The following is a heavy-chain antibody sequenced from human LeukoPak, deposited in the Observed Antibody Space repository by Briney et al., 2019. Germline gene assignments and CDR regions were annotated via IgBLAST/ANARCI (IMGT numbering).Heavy chain of an antibody. CDR3: ARDDYVWGSHDY. CDR2: INPNSGGT. CDR1: GYTFTGYY. Sequence: GASVKVSCKASGYTFTGYYMHWVRQAPGQGLEWMGWINPNSGGTNYAQKFQGRVAMTRDTSISTAYMELSRLRSDDTAVYYCARDDYVWGSHDYWGQGTLVTVSS. V-gene: IGHV1-2*02. D-gene: IGHD3-16*01. J-gene: IGHJ4*02.